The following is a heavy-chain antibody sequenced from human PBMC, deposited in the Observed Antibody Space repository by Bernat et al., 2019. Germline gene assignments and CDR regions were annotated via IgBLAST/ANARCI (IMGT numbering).Heavy chain of an antibody. V-gene: IGHV3-11*06. Sequence: QVQLVESGGGLVKPGGSLRLSCAASGFTFSDYYMSWIRQAPGKGLEWVSYISSSSSYTNYADSVKGRFTISRDNAKNSLYLQMNSLRAEDTAVYYCARSLRDYYGSGRLFSDYWGQGTLVTVSS. CDR2: ISSSSSYT. J-gene: IGHJ4*02. D-gene: IGHD3-10*01. CDR1: GFTFSDYY. CDR3: ARSLRDYYGSGRLFSDY.